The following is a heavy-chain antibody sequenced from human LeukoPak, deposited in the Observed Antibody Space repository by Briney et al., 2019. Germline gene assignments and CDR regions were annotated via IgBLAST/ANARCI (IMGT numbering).Heavy chain of an antibody. CDR2: INHSGST. D-gene: IGHD2-15*01. V-gene: IGHV4-34*01. CDR3: ARLTGYCSGGSCELHWFDP. J-gene: IGHJ5*02. Sequence: PSETLSLTCAVYGGSFSGYYWSWIRQPPGKGLEWIGEINHSGSTNYNPSLKSRVTISVDTSKNLFSLKLSSVTAADTAVYYCARLTGYCSGGSCELHWFDPWGQGTLVTISS. CDR1: GGSFSGYY.